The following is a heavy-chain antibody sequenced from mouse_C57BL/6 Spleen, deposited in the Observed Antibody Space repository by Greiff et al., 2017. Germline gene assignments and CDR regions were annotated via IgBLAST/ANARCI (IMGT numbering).Heavy chain of an antibody. V-gene: IGHV1-18*01. Sequence: VQLKQSGPELVKPGASVKIPCKASGYTFTDYNMNWVKQSHGKSLERIGDINPNNGGTIYNQKFKGKATLTVDKSSSTAYMELRSLTSEDTAVYYCASLLEGYYYAMDYWGQGTSVTVSS. CDR3: ASLLEGYYYAMDY. D-gene: IGHD2-14*01. CDR1: GYTFTDYN. CDR2: INPNNGGT. J-gene: IGHJ4*01.